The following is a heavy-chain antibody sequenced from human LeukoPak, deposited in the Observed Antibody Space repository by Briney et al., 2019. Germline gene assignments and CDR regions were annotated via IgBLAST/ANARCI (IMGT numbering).Heavy chain of an antibody. CDR1: GYTFTSYG. V-gene: IGHV1-18*01. CDR3: ARDIKLRAAAGPRITPGTY. Sequence: ASVRVSCKASGYTFTSYGISWVRQAPGQGLGWMGWISAYNGNTNYAQKLQGIVTMTTDTSTSTAYMELRSLRSDDTAVYYCARDIKLRAAAGPRITPGTYWGQGTLVTVSS. D-gene: IGHD6-13*01. CDR2: ISAYNGNT. J-gene: IGHJ4*02.